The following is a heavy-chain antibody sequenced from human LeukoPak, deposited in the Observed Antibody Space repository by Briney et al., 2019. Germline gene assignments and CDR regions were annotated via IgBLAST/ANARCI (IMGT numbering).Heavy chain of an antibody. D-gene: IGHD5-18*01. J-gene: IGHJ4*02. CDR2: ISGSGGST. CDR1: GFTFSSYA. V-gene: IGHV3-23*01. Sequence: RAGGSLRLSCAASGFTFSSYAMSWVRQAPGKGLEWVSAISGSGGSTYYADSVKGRFTISRDNSKNTLYLQMSSLRAEDTAVYYCVSGGYSYGKLPPHWGQGTLVTVSS. CDR3: VSGGYSYGKLPPH.